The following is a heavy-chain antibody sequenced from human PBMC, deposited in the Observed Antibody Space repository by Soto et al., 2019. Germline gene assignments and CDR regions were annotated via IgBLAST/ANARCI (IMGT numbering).Heavy chain of an antibody. CDR2: IYYSGST. V-gene: IGHV4-59*01. Sequence: SETLSLTCTVSGGSISSYYWSWIRRPPGKGLEWIGYIYYSGSTNYNPSLKSRVTISVDTSKNQFSLKLSSVTAADTAVYYCARHIDAFDIWGQGTMVTVSS. J-gene: IGHJ3*02. CDR1: GGSISSYY. CDR3: ARHIDAFDI.